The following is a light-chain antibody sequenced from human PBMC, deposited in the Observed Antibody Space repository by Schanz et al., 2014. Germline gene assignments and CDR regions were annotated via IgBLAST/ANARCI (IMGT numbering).Light chain of an antibody. V-gene: IGKV3-11*01. CDR1: QSGSSSY. CDR3: QQRINWPSWT. J-gene: IGKJ1*01. Sequence: EIVLTQSPGTLSLSPGERATLSCRASQSGSSSYLAWYQQKPGQAPRLLMYGASTRATGIPARFSGSGSGTEFTLTISSLEPEDFAVYYCQQRINWPSWTFGQGTKVEIK. CDR2: GAS.